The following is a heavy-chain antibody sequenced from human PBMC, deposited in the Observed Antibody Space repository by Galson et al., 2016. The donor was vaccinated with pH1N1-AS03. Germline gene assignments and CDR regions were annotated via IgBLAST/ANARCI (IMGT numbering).Heavy chain of an antibody. D-gene: IGHD3-22*01. CDR1: GYTFNTYD. CDR3: ARGFVTTSWRLDH. J-gene: IGHJ5*02. Sequence: SVKVSCKGSGYTFNTYDINWVRQAPGQGLEWMGWVSPNSCKTGYAQRFQDRVAMTTATSIRTAYMELIRLKPNDTAVYYCARGFVTTSWRLDHWGQGTLVTVSS. CDR2: VSPNSCKT. V-gene: IGHV1-8*01.